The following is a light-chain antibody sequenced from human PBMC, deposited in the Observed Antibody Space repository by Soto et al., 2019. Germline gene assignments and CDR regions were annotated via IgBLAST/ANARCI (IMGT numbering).Light chain of an antibody. CDR1: QSVSRH. CDR2: DAS. V-gene: IGKV3-11*01. CDR3: QQSYRTPHT. J-gene: IGKJ2*01. Sequence: EIVLTQSPATLSLSPGERATLSCRASQSVSRHLAWYQQKPGQAPRLLIYDASNRATGIPARFSGSGSGTDFTLTISSLEPEDFATYYCQQSYRTPHTFGQGTRLETK.